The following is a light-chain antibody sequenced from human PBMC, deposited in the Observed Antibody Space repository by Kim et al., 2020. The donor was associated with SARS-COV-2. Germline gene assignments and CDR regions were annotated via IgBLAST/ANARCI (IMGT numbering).Light chain of an antibody. V-gene: IGLV9-49*01. J-gene: IGLJ3*02. CDR3: GADHGSGSNFVYV. CDR2: VGSGGIVG. CDR1: SGYSNYK. Sequence: CTLSSGYSNYKVDWYQQRPGKGPRFVMRVGSGGIVGSKGDGIPDRFSVLGSGLNRYLTIKNIQEEDESDYHCGADHGSGSNFVYVFGGGTQLTVL.